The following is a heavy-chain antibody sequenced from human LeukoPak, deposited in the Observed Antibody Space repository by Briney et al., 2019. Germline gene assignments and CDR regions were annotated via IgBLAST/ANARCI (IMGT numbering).Heavy chain of an antibody. V-gene: IGHV3-20*01. J-gene: IGHJ4*02. CDR3: AREFCSGGSGYLFDY. CDR1: GFTFDDYG. CDR2: INWNGGST. D-gene: IGHD2-15*01. Sequence: TGGSLRLSCAASGFTFDDYGMSWVRQAPGKGLEWVSGINWNGGSTGYADSVKGRFTISRDNAKNSLYLQMNSLRAEDTALYHWAREFCSGGSGYLFDYGGKEPLAPVPS.